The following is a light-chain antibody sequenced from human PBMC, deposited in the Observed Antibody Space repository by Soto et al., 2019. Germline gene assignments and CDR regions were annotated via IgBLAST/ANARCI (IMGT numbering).Light chain of an antibody. Sequence: EILLTQSPATLSLSPGERATLSCRASQSVSSYLAWYQQKPGQAPRLLLYDASKSATGIPARFSGSGSGTDFTLTISILEAEDFAVYYCQQYGSSGTFGQGTKVDIK. V-gene: IGKV3-20*01. CDR2: DAS. CDR1: QSVSSY. CDR3: QQYGSSGT. J-gene: IGKJ1*01.